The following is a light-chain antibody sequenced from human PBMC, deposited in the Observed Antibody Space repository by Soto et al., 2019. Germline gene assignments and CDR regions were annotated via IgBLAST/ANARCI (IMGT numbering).Light chain of an antibody. J-gene: IGLJ2*01. Sequence: QSVLTQPASVSGSPGQSITISCAGTMRDVGGYNLVSWYQQHPGRAPQLILYEVRNRPSGISFRFSGSKSGNTASLPISVLQAEYEADYYCSSFTSKSSLIFGGGTKLTVL. V-gene: IGLV2-14*01. CDR2: EVR. CDR1: MRDVGGYNL. CDR3: SSFTSKSSLI.